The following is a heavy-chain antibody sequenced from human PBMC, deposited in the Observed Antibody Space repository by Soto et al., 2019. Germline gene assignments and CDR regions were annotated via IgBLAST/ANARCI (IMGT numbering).Heavy chain of an antibody. CDR3: ARVSVLRRAPAGDY. Sequence: EVQLVESGGGLVQPGGSLRLSCTASGFTFISYSMNWVRQAPGKGLEWVSSISSSSSTIYYADSVKGRFTISRDNAKNSLYLQMNSLRAEDTAVYYSARVSVLRRAPAGDYWGQGTLVTVSS. CDR2: ISSSSSTI. V-gene: IGHV3-48*01. D-gene: IGHD3-10*01. J-gene: IGHJ4*02. CDR1: GFTFISYS.